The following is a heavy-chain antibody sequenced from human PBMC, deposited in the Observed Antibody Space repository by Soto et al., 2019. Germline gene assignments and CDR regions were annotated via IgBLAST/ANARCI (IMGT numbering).Heavy chain of an antibody. V-gene: IGHV1-18*01. CDR1: GYTSVSDG. CDR2: ICVDNGAT. J-gene: IGHJ6*04. Sequence: QDQLVQSGPEVKKPGASVKLSCTTSGYTSVSDGFSWFRQAPGQGPEWMGWICVDNGATNYARKFQGRVTLTIDRPTSTGYMELRSLRSDDTAVYFCARRGPQYMDVWGKGTTVTVSS. D-gene: IGHD3-10*01. CDR3: ARRGPQYMDV.